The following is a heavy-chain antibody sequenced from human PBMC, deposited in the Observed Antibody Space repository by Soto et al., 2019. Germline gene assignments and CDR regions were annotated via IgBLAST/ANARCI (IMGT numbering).Heavy chain of an antibody. Sequence: PGGSLRLSCSASGFTFRSYAIHWVRQAPGKGLEYVPALSGDGRSTYYADSVKGRFTVFRDNSKNTLFLQMSSLRVEDTAVYYCVKGNWAYSYNNWFDPWGQGTLVTVSS. CDR2: LSGDGRST. D-gene: IGHD5-18*01. CDR1: GFTFRSYA. CDR3: VKGNWAYSYNNWFDP. V-gene: IGHV3-64D*06. J-gene: IGHJ5*02.